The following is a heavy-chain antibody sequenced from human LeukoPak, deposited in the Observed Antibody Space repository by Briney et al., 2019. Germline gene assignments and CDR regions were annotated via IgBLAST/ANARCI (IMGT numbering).Heavy chain of an antibody. J-gene: IGHJ4*02. D-gene: IGHD6-19*01. Sequence: PGGSLRLSCAASGFTFSIYDIHWVRQATGKGLEWVSAIGTAGDTYYVDSVKGRFTISRDNAKNSLYLQMNSLRAEDTAVYYCARGYREAVAEDYWGQGTLVTVSS. CDR3: ARGYREAVAEDY. V-gene: IGHV3-13*01. CDR2: IGTAGDT. CDR1: GFTFSIYD.